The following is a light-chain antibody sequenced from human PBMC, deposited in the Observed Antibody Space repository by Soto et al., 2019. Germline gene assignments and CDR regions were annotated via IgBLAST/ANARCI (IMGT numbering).Light chain of an antibody. CDR2: AAS. V-gene: IGKV1-6*01. CDR3: LKDYNYPYT. J-gene: IGKJ2*01. CDR1: QGIRNV. Sequence: AIQMTQSPSSLSASVGDRVTITCRASQGIRNVLGWYQQKPWKAPKLLIYAASSLPSGAPSRFSGSAAGTDFTLTITSLPPEDFATYYVLKDYNYPYTSCRGTKLQIK.